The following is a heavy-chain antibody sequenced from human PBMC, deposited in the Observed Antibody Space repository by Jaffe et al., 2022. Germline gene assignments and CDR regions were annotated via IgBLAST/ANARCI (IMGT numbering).Heavy chain of an antibody. CDR3: AKDQYDYIWGSYRSEFDY. V-gene: IGHV3-23*01. D-gene: IGHD3-16*02. CDR1: GFTFSSYA. Sequence: EVQLLESGGGLVQPGGSLRLSCAASGFTFSSYAMSWVRQAPGKGLEWVSAISGSGGSTYYADSVKGRFTISRDNSKNTLYLQMNSLRAEDTAVYYCAKDQYDYIWGSYRSEFDYWGQGTLVTVSS. J-gene: IGHJ4*02. CDR2: ISGSGGST.